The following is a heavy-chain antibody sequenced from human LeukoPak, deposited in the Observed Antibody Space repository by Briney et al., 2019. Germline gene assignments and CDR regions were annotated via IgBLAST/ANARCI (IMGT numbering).Heavy chain of an antibody. Sequence: PSETLSLTCTVSGGSISSYYWSWIRQPPGKGLEWIGYIYYSGSTNYNPSLKSRVTISVDTSKNQFSLKLSSVTAADTAVYYCAREITGIFDYWGQGTLVTVSS. CDR1: GGSISSYY. J-gene: IGHJ4*02. CDR3: AREITGIFDY. V-gene: IGHV4-59*01. CDR2: IYYSGST. D-gene: IGHD1-20*01.